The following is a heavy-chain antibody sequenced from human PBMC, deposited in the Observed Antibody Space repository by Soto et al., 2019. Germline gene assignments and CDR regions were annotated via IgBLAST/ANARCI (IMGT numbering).Heavy chain of an antibody. V-gene: IGHV4-4*07. Sequence: PSETLSLTCTVSGGSISSYYWSRIRQPAGKGLEWIGRIYTSGSTNYNPSLKSRVTMSVDTSKNQFSLKLSSVTAADTAVYYCARDQKWLRFDRGMDVWGQGTTVTVSS. CDR3: ARDQKWLRFDRGMDV. CDR1: GGSISSYY. D-gene: IGHD5-12*01. CDR2: IYTSGST. J-gene: IGHJ6*02.